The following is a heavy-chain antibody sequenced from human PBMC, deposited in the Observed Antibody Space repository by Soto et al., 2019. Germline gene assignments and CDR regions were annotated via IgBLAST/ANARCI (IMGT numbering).Heavy chain of an antibody. CDR1: GFTFSSYG. CDR2: IWYDGSNK. CDR3: ARTGYYYYYGMDV. D-gene: IGHD1-1*01. V-gene: IGHV3-33*01. Sequence: GGSLRLSCAASGFTFSSYGMHWVRQAPGKGLEWVAVIWYDGSNKYYADSVKGRFTISRDNSKNTLYLQMNSLRAEDTAVYYCARTGYYYYYGMDVWGQGTTVTVSS. J-gene: IGHJ6*02.